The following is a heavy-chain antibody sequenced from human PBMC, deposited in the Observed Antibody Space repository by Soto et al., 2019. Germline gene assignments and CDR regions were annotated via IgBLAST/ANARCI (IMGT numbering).Heavy chain of an antibody. Sequence: QLQLQESGPGLVKPSETLSLTCTVSGGSITSSSYYWGWIRQPPGKGLEWIGRNYYSGSTYYNPSLKSRVTISVDTSKSQFSLKLSSVTAADTAVYYCAMRASPHSSFFDYWGQGTLVTVSS. CDR3: AMRASPHSSFFDY. CDR2: NYYSGST. V-gene: IGHV4-39*01. CDR1: GGSITSSSYY. J-gene: IGHJ4*02. D-gene: IGHD6-6*01.